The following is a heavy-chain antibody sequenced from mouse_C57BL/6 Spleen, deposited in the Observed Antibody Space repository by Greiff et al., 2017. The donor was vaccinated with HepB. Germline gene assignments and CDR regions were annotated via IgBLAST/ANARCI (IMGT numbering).Heavy chain of an antibody. V-gene: IGHV5-17*01. J-gene: IGHJ2*01. Sequence: EVKLQESGGGLVKPGGSLKLSCAASGFTFSDYGMHWVRQAPEKGLEWVAYISSGSSTIYYADTVKGRFTISRDNAKNTLFLQMTSLRSEDTAMYYCARRYDYDAVYFDYWGQGTTLTVSS. CDR3: ARRYDYDAVYFDY. CDR2: ISSGSSTI. D-gene: IGHD2-4*01. CDR1: GFTFSDYG.